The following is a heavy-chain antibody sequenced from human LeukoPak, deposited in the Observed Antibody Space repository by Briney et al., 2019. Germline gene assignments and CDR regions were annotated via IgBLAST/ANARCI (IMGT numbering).Heavy chain of an antibody. D-gene: IGHD3-10*01. Sequence: GGSLRLSCAASGFTFSSYDMHWVRQATEKGLEWVSAIGTAGDTYYPGSVKGRFTVSRENAKNSLYLQMNSLRAGDTAVYYCARDRGGWFDPWGQGTLVTVSS. CDR1: GFTFSSYD. CDR3: ARDRGGWFDP. CDR2: IGTAGDT. V-gene: IGHV3-13*01. J-gene: IGHJ5*02.